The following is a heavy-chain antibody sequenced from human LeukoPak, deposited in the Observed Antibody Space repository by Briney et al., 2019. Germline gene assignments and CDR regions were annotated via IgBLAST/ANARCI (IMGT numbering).Heavy chain of an antibody. CDR3: ARWGPDYWDAFDI. CDR1: GGSISSSSYY. J-gene: IGHJ3*02. D-gene: IGHD2-8*02. V-gene: IGHV4-39*07. Sequence: PSETLSLTCTVSGGSISSSSYYWGWIRQPPGKGLEWIGSIYYSGSTYYNPSLKSRVTISVDTSKNQFSLKLSSVTAADTAVYYCARWGPDYWDAFDIWGQGTMVTVSS. CDR2: IYYSGST.